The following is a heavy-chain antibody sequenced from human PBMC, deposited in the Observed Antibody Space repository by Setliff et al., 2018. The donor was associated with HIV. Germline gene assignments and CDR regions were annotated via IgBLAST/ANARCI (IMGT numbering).Heavy chain of an antibody. CDR2: IRYDGSNK. CDR3: AKDMEYDTSVYYHWYFDL. V-gene: IGHV3-30*02. CDR1: GFTFSTYG. Sequence: GVSLRLSCAASGFTFSTYGMHWVRQAPGKGLEWVAFIRYDGSNKYYADYVKGRFTISRDNSKNTLHLQMNSLRAEDTALYYCAKDMEYDTSVYYHWYFDLWGRGALVTVS. J-gene: IGHJ2*01. D-gene: IGHD3-22*01.